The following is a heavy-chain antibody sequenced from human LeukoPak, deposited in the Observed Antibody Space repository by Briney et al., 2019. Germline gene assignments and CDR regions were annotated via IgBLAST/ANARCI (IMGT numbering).Heavy chain of an antibody. J-gene: IGHJ4*02. D-gene: IGHD6-13*01. CDR1: GFTFSSYG. Sequence: PGGSLRLSCAASGFTFSSYGMHWVRQAPGKGLEWVAFIRYDGSNKYYADSVKGRFTISRDNSKNTLYLQMNSLRAEDTAVYYCARLEQLVALDYWGQGTLVTVSS. CDR3: ARLEQLVALDY. CDR2: IRYDGSNK. V-gene: IGHV3-30*02.